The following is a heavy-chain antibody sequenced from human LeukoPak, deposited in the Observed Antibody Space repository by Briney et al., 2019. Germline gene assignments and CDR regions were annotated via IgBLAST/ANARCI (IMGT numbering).Heavy chain of an antibody. Sequence: ASVKVSCKASGYTFTGYYMHWVRQAPGQGLEWMGWINPNSGDTNYAQKLQGRVTMTTDTSTSTAYMELRSLRSDDTAVYYCARDWTAWYSSGWYKNWFDPWGQGTLVTVSS. CDR1: GYTFTGYY. V-gene: IGHV1-2*02. D-gene: IGHD6-19*01. CDR3: ARDWTAWYSSGWYKNWFDP. CDR2: INPNSGDT. J-gene: IGHJ5*02.